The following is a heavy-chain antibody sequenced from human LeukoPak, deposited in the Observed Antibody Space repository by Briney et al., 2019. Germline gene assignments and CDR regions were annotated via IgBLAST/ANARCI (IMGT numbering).Heavy chain of an antibody. J-gene: IGHJ4*02. Sequence: SKTLSLTCIVSGGSISGYYWSWIRQPPGKRLEWIGYVNYSGSTKYNPPLKSRVTISVDTSKNQFSLKVNSVTAEDTAVYYCARGLDNGDPLDYWGQGTLVTVAS. CDR1: GGSISGYY. CDR2: VNYSGST. CDR3: ARGLDNGDPLDY. V-gene: IGHV4-59*01. D-gene: IGHD4-17*01.